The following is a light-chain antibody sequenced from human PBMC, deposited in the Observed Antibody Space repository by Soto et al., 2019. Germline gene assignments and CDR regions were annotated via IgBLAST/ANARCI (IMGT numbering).Light chain of an antibody. J-gene: IGKJ1*01. CDR1: QAIRND. CDR2: AAS. CDR3: LQDYNYPWT. Sequence: AIQMTQSPSSLSASVGDRVTITCRASQAIRNDLGWYQQKPGKAPRLLIYAASRLQSGVPSRFSGSGSGTDFTLTISSLQPEDFATYYCLQDYNYPWTFGQGTKVEIK. V-gene: IGKV1-6*02.